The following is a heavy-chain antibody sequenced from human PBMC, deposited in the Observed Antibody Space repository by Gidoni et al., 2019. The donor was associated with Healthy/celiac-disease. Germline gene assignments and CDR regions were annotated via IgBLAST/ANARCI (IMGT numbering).Heavy chain of an antibody. J-gene: IGHJ6*02. CDR2: IIPIFGTA. Sequence: QVQLVQSGAEVKKPGSSVKVSCKASGGTFSSYAISWVRQAPGQGLEWMGGIIPIFGTANYAQKFQGRVTITADESTSTAYMELSSLRSEDTAVYYCARGYYYDSSGAGVIYYYGMDVWGQGTTVTVSS. V-gene: IGHV1-69*01. D-gene: IGHD3-22*01. CDR1: GGTFSSYA. CDR3: ARGYYYDSSGAGVIYYYGMDV.